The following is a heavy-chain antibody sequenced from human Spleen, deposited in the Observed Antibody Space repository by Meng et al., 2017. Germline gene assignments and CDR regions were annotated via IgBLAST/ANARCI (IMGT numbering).Heavy chain of an antibody. J-gene: IGHJ4*02. CDR2: INHSGST. D-gene: IGHD4-11*01. V-gene: IGHV4-34*01. CDR1: GGSFSDYY. Sequence: QVPLQQWGAGLLKPSETPSLTCVVSGGSFSDYYWSWIRQPPGKGLEWIGEINHSGSTNYNPSLESRATISVDTSQNNLSLKLSSVTAADSAVYYCARGPTTMAHDFDYWGQGTLVTVPS. CDR3: ARGPTTMAHDFDY.